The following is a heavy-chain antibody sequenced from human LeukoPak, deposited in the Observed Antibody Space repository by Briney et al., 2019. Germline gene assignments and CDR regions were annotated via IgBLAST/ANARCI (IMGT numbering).Heavy chain of an antibody. D-gene: IGHD3-10*02. V-gene: IGHV3-48*04. J-gene: IGHJ6*04. CDR3: AELGITMIGGV. CDR2: ISWNSGSI. CDR1: GFTFSSYS. Sequence: PGGSLRLSCAASGFTFSSYSMNWVRQAPGKGLEWVSGISWNSGSIGYADPVKGRFTISRDNAKNSLYLQMNSLRAEDTAVYYCAELGITMIGGVWGKGTTVTISS.